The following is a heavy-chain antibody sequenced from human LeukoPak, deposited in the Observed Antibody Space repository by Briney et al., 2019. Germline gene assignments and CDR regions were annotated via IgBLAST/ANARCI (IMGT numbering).Heavy chain of an antibody. CDR3: AKSNGYGLVDI. CDR1: GGSFSGYY. V-gene: IGHV4-34*01. D-gene: IGHD3-10*01. Sequence: PSETLSLTCAVYGGSFSGYYWSWIRQPPGKGLEWIGEINHSGNTNSNPSLKSRVTISLDTSRNQFSLKLNSVTAADTAVYYCAKSNGYGLVDIWGQGTMVTVSS. J-gene: IGHJ3*02. CDR2: INHSGNT.